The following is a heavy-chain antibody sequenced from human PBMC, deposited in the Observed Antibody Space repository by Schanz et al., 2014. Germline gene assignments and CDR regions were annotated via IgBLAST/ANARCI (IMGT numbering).Heavy chain of an antibody. CDR3: AATTILAD. D-gene: IGHD3-3*01. J-gene: IGHJ4*02. Sequence: VQLLESGGGLVQPGGSLKLSCSASGFTFRNYALSWVRQAPGKGLAWVSAISGSGGSTYYADSVKGRFTISRDNAKNSLYLQMNSLRDEDTAVYYCAATTILADWGQGTLVTVSS. V-gene: IGHV3-23*01. CDR2: ISGSGGST. CDR1: GFTFRNYA.